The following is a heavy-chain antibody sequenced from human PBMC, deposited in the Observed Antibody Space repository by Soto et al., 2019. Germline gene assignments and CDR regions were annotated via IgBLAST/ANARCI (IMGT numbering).Heavy chain of an antibody. CDR2: IWYDGSNK. CDR1: GFTFSSYG. Sequence: LRLSCAASGFTFSSYGMHWVRQAPGKGLEWVAVIWYDGSNKYYADSVKGRFTISRDNSKNTLYLQMNSLRAEDTAVYYCARDTATENRGGMDVWGQGTTVTVSS. J-gene: IGHJ6*02. CDR3: ARDTATENRGGMDV. D-gene: IGHD5-18*01. V-gene: IGHV3-30*19.